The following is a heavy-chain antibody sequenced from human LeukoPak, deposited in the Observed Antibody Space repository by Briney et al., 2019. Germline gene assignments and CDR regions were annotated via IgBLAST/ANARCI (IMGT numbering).Heavy chain of an antibody. CDR1: GGSIRSSSYY. D-gene: IGHD1-26*01. Sequence: ETLSLTCTVSGGSIRSSSYYWGWIRQPPGKGLVWVSRINSDGSSTSYADSVKGRFTISRDNAKNSLYLQMDSLRVEDTAVYYCARDPYSGSYGPYYYYYMDVWGEGTTVTISS. V-gene: IGHV3-74*01. CDR3: ARDPYSGSYGPYYYYYMDV. J-gene: IGHJ6*03. CDR2: INSDGSST.